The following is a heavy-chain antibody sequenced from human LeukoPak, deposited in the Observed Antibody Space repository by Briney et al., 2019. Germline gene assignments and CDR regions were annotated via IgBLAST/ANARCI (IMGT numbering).Heavy chain of an antibody. CDR3: AKSYPPRHPRDYYYMDV. D-gene: IGHD3-10*01. V-gene: IGHV3-23*01. CDR1: GGSISSYY. CDR2: ISGSGGST. Sequence: ETLSLTCTVSGGSISSYYWSWVRQAPGKGLEWVSAISGSGGSTYYADSVKGRFTISRDNSKNTLYLQMNSLRAEDTAVYYCAKSYPPRHPRDYYYMDVWGKGTTVTVSS. J-gene: IGHJ6*03.